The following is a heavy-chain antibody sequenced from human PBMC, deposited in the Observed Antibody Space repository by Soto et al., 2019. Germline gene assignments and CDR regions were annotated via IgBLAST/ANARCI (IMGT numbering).Heavy chain of an antibody. J-gene: IGHJ3*02. V-gene: IGHV1-58*01. Sequence: SVKVSCKASGFTFTSSAVQWVRQTRGQRLEWIGWIVVGSGNTNYAQKFQERVTITRDMSTSTAYMELSSLRSEDTAVYYCAAARDPYYYDRSGYYVDAFDIWGQGTMVTVSS. D-gene: IGHD3-22*01. CDR1: GFTFTSSA. CDR3: AAARDPYYYDRSGYYVDAFDI. CDR2: IVVGSGNT.